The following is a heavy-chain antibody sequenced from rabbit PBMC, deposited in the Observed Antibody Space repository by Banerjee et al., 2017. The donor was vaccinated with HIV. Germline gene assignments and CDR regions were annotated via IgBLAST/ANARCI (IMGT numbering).Heavy chain of an antibody. V-gene: IGHV1S45*01. CDR3: ARGSDANGYSSV. J-gene: IGHJ4*01. CDR2: INTVSGTT. Sequence: QERLVGSRGGPLPPGGALSLSRQTPGFSLRSFGVSWVRQAPGKGLEWIACINTVSGTTYYANWAKGRFTASKTSSTTVTLQMTSLTAADTATYFCARGSDANGYSSVWGPGTLVTV. D-gene: IGHD7-1*01. CDR1: GFSLRSFG.